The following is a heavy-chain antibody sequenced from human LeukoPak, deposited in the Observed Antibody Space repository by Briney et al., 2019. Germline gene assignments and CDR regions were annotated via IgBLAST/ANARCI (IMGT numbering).Heavy chain of an antibody. CDR1: GYSISSGYY. D-gene: IGHD1-26*01. Sequence: SETLSLTCTVSGYSISSGYYWGWIRQPPGRGLEWIGSIYHSGTSYYNPSLKSRVTISVDTSKNQFSLKLSSVTAADTAVYYCARGSGGWELLDYWGQGTLVTVSS. CDR3: ARGSGGWELLDY. CDR2: IYHSGTS. V-gene: IGHV4-38-2*02. J-gene: IGHJ4*02.